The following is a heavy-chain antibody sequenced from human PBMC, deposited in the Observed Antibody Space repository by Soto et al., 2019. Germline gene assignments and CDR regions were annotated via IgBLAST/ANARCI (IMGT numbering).Heavy chain of an antibody. D-gene: IGHD4-17*01. V-gene: IGHV3-9*01. CDR2: ISWNSETI. J-gene: IGHJ4*02. CDR1: GFTVDDYA. Sequence: EVQLVESGGGLVQPGRSLRLSCAAYGFTVDDYAMHWVRHAPGKGLEWVSGISWNSETIDYADSVKGRFTISRDNAKSSLFLQMNSLRPDDTALYYCAKDMKWGGMTTIHYFDSWGQGTLVTVSS. CDR3: AKDMKWGGMTTIHYFDS.